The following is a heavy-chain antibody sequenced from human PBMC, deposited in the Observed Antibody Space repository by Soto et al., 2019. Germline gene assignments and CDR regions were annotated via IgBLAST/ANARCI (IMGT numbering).Heavy chain of an antibody. V-gene: IGHV4-59*12. CDR1: GGSISSYF. CDR2: IYYSGTT. Sequence: SETLFLTCTVSGGSISSYFWSWIWQPPGKGLERIGIIYYSGTTYYNLSLKSRVTISVDTSKNQFSLKLSSVFAADTAVYYCSRVIHYYDSRGDSRVDPWGQGTL. CDR3: SRVIHYYDSRGDSRVDP. D-gene: IGHD3-22*01. J-gene: IGHJ5*02.